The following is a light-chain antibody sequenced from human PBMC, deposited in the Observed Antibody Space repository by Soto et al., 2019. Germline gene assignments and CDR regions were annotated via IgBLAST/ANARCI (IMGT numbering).Light chain of an antibody. J-gene: IGKJ1*01. Sequence: EVVLTQSPDTLSLSPGERATLSCRASQSVRSNLAWYQQKPGQAPRLLIYGASTRATGIPARFSGSGSGAEFTLTISSLQSEDFAVYYCQQYNNWPPITFGQGTKVDIK. CDR3: QQYNNWPPIT. V-gene: IGKV3-15*01. CDR2: GAS. CDR1: QSVRSN.